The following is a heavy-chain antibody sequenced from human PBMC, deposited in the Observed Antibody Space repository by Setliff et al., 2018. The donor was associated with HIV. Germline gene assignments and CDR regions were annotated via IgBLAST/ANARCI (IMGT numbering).Heavy chain of an antibody. V-gene: IGHV3-7*01. CDR2: ISPDTSER. CDR3: ARDSAGYDY. J-gene: IGHJ4*02. Sequence: GGSLRLSCSTSGFNFRDSWMGWLRLAPGKGLEWVANISPDTSERYSVDSVRGRFTVSRDNAKSSLYLQMSGLRTEDMAVYYCARDSAGYDYWGQGTLVTVSS. D-gene: IGHD5-12*01. CDR1: GFNFRDSW.